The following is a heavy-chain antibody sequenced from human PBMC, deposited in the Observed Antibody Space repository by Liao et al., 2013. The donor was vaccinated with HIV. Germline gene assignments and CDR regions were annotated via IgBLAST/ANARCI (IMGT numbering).Heavy chain of an antibody. D-gene: IGHD4-23*01. CDR3: ARATVVQVFDY. J-gene: IGHJ4*02. CDR1: GGSISSSSYY. Sequence: QLQLQESGPGLVKPSETLSLTCTVSGGSISSSSYYWGWIRQPPGKGLEWIGSIYYSGSTNYNPSLKSRVTISVDTSKNQFSLKLSSVTAADTAVYYCARATVVQVFDYWGQGTLVTVSS. CDR2: IYYSGST. V-gene: IGHV4-39*07.